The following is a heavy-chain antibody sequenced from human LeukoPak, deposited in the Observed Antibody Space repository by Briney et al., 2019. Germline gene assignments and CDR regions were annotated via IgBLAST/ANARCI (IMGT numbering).Heavy chain of an antibody. D-gene: IGHD3-3*01. CDR1: GGSISSYY. CDR2: IYYSGST. Sequence: SETLSLTCTVSGGSISSYYWSWIRQPPGKGLEWIGYIYYSGSTNYNPSLKSRVTISVDTSKNQFSLKLSSVTAADTAVYYCAKELNKFGGYFGVTDYWGQGTLATVSS. CDR3: AKELNKFGGYFGVTDY. V-gene: IGHV4-59*01. J-gene: IGHJ4*02.